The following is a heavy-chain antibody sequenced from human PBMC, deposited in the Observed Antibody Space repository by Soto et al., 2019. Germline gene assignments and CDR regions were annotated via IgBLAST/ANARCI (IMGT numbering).Heavy chain of an antibody. D-gene: IGHD6-25*01. CDR2: VHYSGSI. CDR3: ARHKDAGSARGGMDV. Sequence: QVQLQESGPGLVKPSETLSLTCTVSGGSISNFYWTWIRQPPGKGLEWIGNVHYSGSINYNPSLNSRLTTSVDTAKNQLSLNLSSVTAADTAVYYCARHKDAGSARGGMDVWGQGTTVTVSS. CDR1: GGSISNFY. V-gene: IGHV4-59*08. J-gene: IGHJ6*02.